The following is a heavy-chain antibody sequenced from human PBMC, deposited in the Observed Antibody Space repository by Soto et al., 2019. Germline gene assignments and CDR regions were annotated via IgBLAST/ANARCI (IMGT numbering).Heavy chain of an antibody. CDR1: GYNFINYC. V-gene: IGHV1-18*01. Sequence: GDSVQVSCKDSGYNFINYCISWVRQAAGQGLEWMGWISVYKGNTNYAQKLQGRDSMTTDPSARTAYMELWSLRADDTAVYYCVIDLVGSGPYYSEDWGLGPLLTRLL. CDR2: ISVYKGNT. D-gene: IGHD3-10*01. J-gene: IGHJ4*02. CDR3: VIDLVGSGPYYSED.